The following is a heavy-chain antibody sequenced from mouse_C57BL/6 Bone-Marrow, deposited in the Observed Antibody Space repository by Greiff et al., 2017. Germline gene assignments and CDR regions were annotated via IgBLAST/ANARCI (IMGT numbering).Heavy chain of an antibody. CDR1: GYSFTSYY. J-gene: IGHJ3*01. Sequence: QVQLKQSGPELVKPGASVKISCKASGYSFTSYYIHWVKQRPGQGLEWIGWIYPGSGNTKYNEKFKGKATLTADTSSSTAYMQLSSLTSEDSAVYYCARVGYRGWFAYWGQGTLVTVSA. CDR3: ARVGYRGWFAY. CDR2: IYPGSGNT. V-gene: IGHV1-66*01. D-gene: IGHD2-14*01.